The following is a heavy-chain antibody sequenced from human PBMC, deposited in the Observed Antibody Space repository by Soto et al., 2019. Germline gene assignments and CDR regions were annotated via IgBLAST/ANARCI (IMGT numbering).Heavy chain of an antibody. CDR1: GYTFTDYY. D-gene: IGHD2-2*01. Sequence: GASVKVSCKASGYTFTDYYIHWVRQAPGQGLEWMGWINSNSGATNYAQKFQGRVTMTRDTSISTAYMELSRLRSDDTAVYYCARDLVPAAISFYGMDVWGQGTTVTVSS. J-gene: IGHJ6*02. V-gene: IGHV1-2*02. CDR3: ARDLVPAAISFYGMDV. CDR2: INSNSGAT.